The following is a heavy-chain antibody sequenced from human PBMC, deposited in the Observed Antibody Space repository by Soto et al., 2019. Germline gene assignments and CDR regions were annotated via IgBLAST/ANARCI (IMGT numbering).Heavy chain of an antibody. D-gene: IGHD6-13*01. CDR2: IYHSGST. V-gene: IGHV4-4*02. CDR1: GGSISSSNW. J-gene: IGHJ4*02. CDR3: AGIAAAGTRFDY. Sequence: SETLSLTCAVSGGSISSSNWWSWVRQPPGKGLEWIGEIYHSGSTNYNPSLKSRVTISVDESKNQFSLKLSSVTASDTAVYYCAGIAAAGTRFDYWGQGTLVTVSS.